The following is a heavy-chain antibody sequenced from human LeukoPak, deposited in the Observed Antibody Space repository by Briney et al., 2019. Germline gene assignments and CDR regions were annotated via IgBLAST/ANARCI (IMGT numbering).Heavy chain of an antibody. J-gene: IGHJ5*02. CDR1: GGSISSYY. D-gene: IGHD5-18*01. CDR3: ARDRDGGYSYGYWFDP. V-gene: IGHV4-4*07. CDR2: IYTSGST. Sequence: PSETLSLTCTVSGGSISSYYWSWIRQPAGKGLEWIGRIYTSGSTNYNPSLKSRVTMSVDTSKNQFSLKLSSVTAADTAVHYCARDRDGGYSYGYWFDPWGQGTLVTVSS.